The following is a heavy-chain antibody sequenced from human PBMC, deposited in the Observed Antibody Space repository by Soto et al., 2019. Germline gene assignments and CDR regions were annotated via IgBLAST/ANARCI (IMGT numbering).Heavy chain of an antibody. J-gene: IGHJ6*02. V-gene: IGHV3-30-3*01. Sequence: GGSLRLSCAASGFTFSSYAMHWVRQAPGKGLEWVAVISYDGSNKYYADSVKGRFTISRDNSKNTLYLQMNSLRAEDTAVYYCARDSILYCSSTSCRYGMDVWGQGTTVTVSS. D-gene: IGHD2-2*01. CDR1: GFTFSSYA. CDR2: ISYDGSNK. CDR3: ARDSILYCSSTSCRYGMDV.